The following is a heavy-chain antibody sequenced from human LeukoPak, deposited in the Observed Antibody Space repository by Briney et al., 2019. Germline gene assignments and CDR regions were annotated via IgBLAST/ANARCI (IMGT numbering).Heavy chain of an antibody. CDR2: ISADNGNT. D-gene: IGHD2-2*01. J-gene: IGHJ5*02. V-gene: IGHV1-18*01. CDR3: ARVGVVVPAAWFDP. CDR1: GYNFGIFG. Sequence: ASVKVSCKASGYNFGIFGISWVRQAPGQGLEWMGWISADNGNTNYAQNLQGRVTMTTDTSTSTAYMELRSLRSDDTAVYYCARVGVVVPAAWFDPGAREPWSPSPQ.